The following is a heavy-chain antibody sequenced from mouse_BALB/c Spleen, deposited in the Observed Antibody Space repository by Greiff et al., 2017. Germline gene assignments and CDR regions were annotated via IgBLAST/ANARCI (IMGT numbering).Heavy chain of an antibody. J-gene: IGHJ3*01. D-gene: IGHD2-3*01. CDR3: ARRDGYSFAY. CDR2: ISNGGGST. Sequence: EVQLQQSGGGLVQPGGSLKLSCAASGFTFSSYTMSWVRQTPEKRLEWVAYISNGGGSTYYPDTVKGRFTISRDNAKNTLYLQMSSLKSEDTAMYYCARRDGYSFAYWGQGILVTVSA. V-gene: IGHV5-12-2*01. CDR1: GFTFSSYT.